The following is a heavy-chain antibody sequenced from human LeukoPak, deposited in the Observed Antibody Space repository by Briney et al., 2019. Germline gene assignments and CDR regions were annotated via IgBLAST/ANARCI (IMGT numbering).Heavy chain of an antibody. V-gene: IGHV4-39*07. D-gene: IGHD3-3*01. Sequence: PSETLSLTCAVSGGSISSNSYSWGWIRQPPGKGLEWIGNIYYSGSTYYSPSLKSRVTISVDTSKNQFSLKLSSVTAADTAVYYCARERVGITIFGVVIAHFDYWGQGTLVTVSS. CDR3: ARERVGITIFGVVIAHFDY. CDR2: IYYSGST. CDR1: GGSISSNSYS. J-gene: IGHJ4*02.